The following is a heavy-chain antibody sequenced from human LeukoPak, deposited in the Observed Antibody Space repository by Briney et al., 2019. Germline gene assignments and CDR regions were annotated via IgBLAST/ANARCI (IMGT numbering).Heavy chain of an antibody. CDR3: AKTPPYGDYLAKIYYYYYGMDV. CDR1: GFTFSSYG. J-gene: IGHJ6*02. V-gene: IGHV3-30*18. CDR2: ISYDGSNK. Sequence: PGGSLRLSCAASGFTFSSYGMHWVRQAPGKGLEWVAVISYDGSNKYYADSVKGRFTISRDNSKSTLYLQMNSLRAEDTAVYYCAKTPPYGDYLAKIYYYYYGMDVWGQGTTVTVSS. D-gene: IGHD4-17*01.